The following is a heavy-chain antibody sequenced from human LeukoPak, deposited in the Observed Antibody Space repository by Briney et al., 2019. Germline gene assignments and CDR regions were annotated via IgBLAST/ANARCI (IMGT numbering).Heavy chain of an antibody. J-gene: IGHJ6*02. CDR3: GQGVVVVPAVVQGTAYYYYGMDV. CDR2: ISGSGSST. Sequence: HPAGALCLSCAGSGFSFSSYAMSWVRQAPGKGLEWVSVISGSGSSTYYAVSVKGQFTISRDNSTNTLYLQMNRLTAEATAVYYCGQGVVVVPAVVQGTAYYYYGMDVWGQGTTVTVSS. V-gene: IGHV3-23*01. CDR1: GFSFSSYA. D-gene: IGHD2-2*01.